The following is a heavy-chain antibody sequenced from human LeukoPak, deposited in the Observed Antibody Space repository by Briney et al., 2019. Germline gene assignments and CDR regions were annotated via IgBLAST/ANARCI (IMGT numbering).Heavy chain of an antibody. J-gene: IGHJ4*02. CDR1: GGSFSGYY. CDR3: ARGVSSVGATREDYFDY. CDR2: INHSGST. Sequence: SETLSLTCAVYGGSFSGYYWSWIRQPPGKGLEWGGEINHSGSTNYNPSLKSRVTISVDPSKNQFSLKLSSVTAADTAVYYCARGVSSVGATREDYFDYWGQGTLVTVSS. V-gene: IGHV4-34*01. D-gene: IGHD1-26*01.